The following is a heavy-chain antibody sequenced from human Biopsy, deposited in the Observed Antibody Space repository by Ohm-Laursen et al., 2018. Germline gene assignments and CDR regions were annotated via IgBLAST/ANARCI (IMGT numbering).Heavy chain of an antibody. CDR1: GCSFTGLY. CDR3: ARGSNDFGGLYFPR. Sequence: VTLSLTCTVSGCSFTGLYWSWIRQPPGKGLVWIGHISYTGYTSYNSSLKRRVTISVDTSRKHFSLRLSSLTAAGTAVYYCARGSNDFGGLYFPRWGQGTLLTVSS. J-gene: IGHJ4*02. D-gene: IGHD4-23*01. CDR2: ISYTGYT. V-gene: IGHV4-59*11.